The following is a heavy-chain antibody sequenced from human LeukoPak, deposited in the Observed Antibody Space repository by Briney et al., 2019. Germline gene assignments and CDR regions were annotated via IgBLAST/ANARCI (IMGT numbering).Heavy chain of an antibody. J-gene: IGHJ4*02. CDR1: GFTFSTYN. CDR3: ARDGPTNRYDILTGYYNRYFDY. CDR2: ITSTSSYV. Sequence: PGGSLRLSCEASGFTFSTYNMNWVRQAPGKRLEWVSSITSTSSYVFYADSVKGRFTISRDNAKNSLYLQMNSLRAEDTAVYYCARDGPTNRYDILTGYYNRYFDYWGQGTLVTVSS. V-gene: IGHV3-21*01. D-gene: IGHD3-9*01.